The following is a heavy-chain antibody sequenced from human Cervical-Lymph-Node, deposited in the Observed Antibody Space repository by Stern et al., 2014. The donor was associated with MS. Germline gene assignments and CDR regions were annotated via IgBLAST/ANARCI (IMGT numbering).Heavy chain of an antibody. CDR2: IIPILGIA. V-gene: IGHV1-69*04. CDR3: ARDGYGGNSLLTYYFDY. CDR1: GGTFSSYA. D-gene: IGHD4-23*01. J-gene: IGHJ4*02. Sequence: VQLVQSGAEVKKPGSSVKVSCKASGGTFSSYAISWVRQAPGQGLEWMGRIIPILGIANYAQKFQGRVTITADKSTSTAYMELSSLRSEDTAVYYCARDGYGGNSLLTYYFDYWGQGTLVTVSS.